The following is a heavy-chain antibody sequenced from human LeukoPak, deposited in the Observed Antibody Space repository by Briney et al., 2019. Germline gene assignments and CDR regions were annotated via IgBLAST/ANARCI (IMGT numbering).Heavy chain of an antibody. J-gene: IGHJ4*02. CDR1: GFTFSSYS. V-gene: IGHV3-21*04. Sequence: PGGSRRLSCAASGFTFSSYSMNWVRQAPGKGLEWVSSISSSSSYIYYADSVKGRFTISRDNAKNSLYLQMNSLRAEDTAVYYCARSTVVTMTQLYFDYWGQGALVTVSS. CDR3: ARSTVVTMTQLYFDY. CDR2: ISSSSSYI. D-gene: IGHD3-22*01.